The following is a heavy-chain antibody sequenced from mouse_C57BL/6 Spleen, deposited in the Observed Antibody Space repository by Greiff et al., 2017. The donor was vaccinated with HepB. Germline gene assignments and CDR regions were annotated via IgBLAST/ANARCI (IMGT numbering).Heavy chain of an antibody. D-gene: IGHD1-1*01. J-gene: IGHJ3*01. Sequence: VQLQQSGAELVRPGASVTLSCKASGYTFTDYEMHWVKQTPVHGLEWIGAIDPETGGTAYNQKFKGKAILTADKSSSTAYMELRSLTSEDSAVYYCGSAYGSSYEFAYWGQGTLVTVSA. CDR1: GYTFTDYE. CDR2: IDPETGGT. V-gene: IGHV1-15*01. CDR3: GSAYGSSYEFAY.